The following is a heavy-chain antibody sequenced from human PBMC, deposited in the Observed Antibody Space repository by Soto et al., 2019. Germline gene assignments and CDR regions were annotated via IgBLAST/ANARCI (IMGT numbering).Heavy chain of an antibody. J-gene: IGHJ4*02. CDR3: ARAVGYSGSYYFDY. Sequence: GGSLRLSCAVSGFWFSDYNMQWVRQAPGKGLEWVSSIGSRNTYIYYADSVKGRFTISRDNSQKSLYLQMSNLRAEDTAVYYCARAVGYSGSYYFDYWGQGIRVTVSS. CDR2: IGSRNTYI. V-gene: IGHV3-21*01. D-gene: IGHD1-26*01. CDR1: GFWFSDYN.